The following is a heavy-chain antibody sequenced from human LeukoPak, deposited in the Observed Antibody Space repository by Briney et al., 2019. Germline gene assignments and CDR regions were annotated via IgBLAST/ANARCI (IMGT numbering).Heavy chain of an antibody. CDR1: GFTFSSYW. CDR2: IKSDGST. V-gene: IGHV3-74*01. J-gene: IGHJ5*02. CDR3: ARAVTYFYGSVTYDWFDP. Sequence: GGSLRLSCAASGFTFSSYWMHWVRQTPGKGLVWVSRIKSDGSTIYADSVKGRFIISRDNARNTLYLQMNSLRVEDTAMYYCARAVTYFYGSVTYDWFDPWGQGTLVTVSS. D-gene: IGHD3-10*01.